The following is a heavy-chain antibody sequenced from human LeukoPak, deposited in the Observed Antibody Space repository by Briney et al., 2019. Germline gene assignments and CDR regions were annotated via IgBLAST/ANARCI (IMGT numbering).Heavy chain of an antibody. J-gene: IGHJ4*02. Sequence: PGGSLRLSCAGSGFSFSDYHMSWIRQAPGKGLEWVSYISGSGSTIYYADSVKGRFTISRDNAKNSLYLQVNSLRAEDTAVYYCARDRRHCSFTNYYNAYFDYWGQGTLVTVSS. CDR3: ARDRRHCSFTNYYNAYFDY. D-gene: IGHD2-2*01. CDR2: ISGSGSTI. CDR1: GFSFSDYH. V-gene: IGHV3-11*01.